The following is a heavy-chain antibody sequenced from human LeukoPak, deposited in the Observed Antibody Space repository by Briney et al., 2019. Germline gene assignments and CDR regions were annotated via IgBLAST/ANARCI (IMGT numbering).Heavy chain of an antibody. D-gene: IGHD4-17*01. Sequence: GGSLRLSCAASGFTFSSYEMNWVHQAPGKGLEWVSYISSSGSTIYYADSVKGRFTISRDNAKNSLYLQMNSLRAEDTAVYYCARDDNYGPIFDYWGQGTLVTVSS. CDR3: ARDDNYGPIFDY. CDR1: GFTFSSYE. J-gene: IGHJ4*02. CDR2: ISSSGSTI. V-gene: IGHV3-48*03.